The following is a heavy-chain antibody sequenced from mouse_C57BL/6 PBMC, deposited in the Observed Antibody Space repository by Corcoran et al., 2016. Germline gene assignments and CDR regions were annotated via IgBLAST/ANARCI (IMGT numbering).Heavy chain of an antibody. Sequence: QVQLQQSGPELVKHGASVKLSCKASGYTFTSYDINWLKQRPGQGLEWIGWIYPRDGSTKYNEKFKGKATLTVDTSSSTAYMELHSLTSEDSAVYFCARSDGRSYPAMDYWGQGTSVTVSS. J-gene: IGHJ4*01. CDR2: IYPRDGST. CDR1: GYTFTSYD. V-gene: IGHV1-85*01. D-gene: IGHD1-1*01. CDR3: ARSDGRSYPAMDY.